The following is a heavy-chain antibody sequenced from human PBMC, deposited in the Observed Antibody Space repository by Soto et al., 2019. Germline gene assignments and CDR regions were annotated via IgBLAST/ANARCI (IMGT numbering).Heavy chain of an antibody. Sequence: ASVKVSCKASGYTFTGYYMHWVRQAPGQGLEWMGWINPNSGGTNYAQKFQGRVTMTRDTSISTAYMELSRLRSDDTAVYYCARDNYDFWSGSLYNWFDPWGQGTLVTVSS. CDR1: GYTFTGYY. CDR3: ARDNYDFWSGSLYNWFDP. J-gene: IGHJ5*02. CDR2: INPNSGGT. D-gene: IGHD3-3*01. V-gene: IGHV1-2*02.